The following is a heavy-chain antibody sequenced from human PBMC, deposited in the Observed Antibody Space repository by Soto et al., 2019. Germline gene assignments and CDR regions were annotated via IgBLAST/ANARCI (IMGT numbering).Heavy chain of an antibody. V-gene: IGHV4-61*01. D-gene: IGHD3-22*01. CDR3: AREGDLDDSSGYIRAFDAFDI. Sequence: PSETLSLTCTVSGGSVSSGSYYWSWIRQPPGKGLEWIGYIYYSGSTNYNPSLKSRVTISVDTSKNQFSLKLSSVTAADTAVYYCAREGDLDDSSGYIRAFDAFDIWGQGTMVTVSS. J-gene: IGHJ3*02. CDR2: IYYSGST. CDR1: GGSVSSGSYY.